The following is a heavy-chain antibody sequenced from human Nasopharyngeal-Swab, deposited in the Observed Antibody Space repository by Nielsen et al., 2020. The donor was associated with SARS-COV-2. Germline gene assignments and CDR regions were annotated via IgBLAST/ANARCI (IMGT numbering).Heavy chain of an antibody. J-gene: IGHJ5*02. V-gene: IGHV3-23*01. Sequence: GESLKISCAASGFTFSSYAMSWVRQAPGKGLEWVSALSGSGSNTYYADAVKGRFTISRDNSKNTLYLQMNSLRAEDTAVYYCAKVGNDYGDYWFDPWGQGTLVTVSS. D-gene: IGHD4-17*01. CDR3: AKVGNDYGDYWFDP. CDR2: LSGSGSNT. CDR1: GFTFSSYA.